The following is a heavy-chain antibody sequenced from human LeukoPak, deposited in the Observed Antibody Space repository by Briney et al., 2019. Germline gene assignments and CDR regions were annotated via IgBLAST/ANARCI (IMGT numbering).Heavy chain of an antibody. CDR3: ATALKYGGNSGYYFDY. J-gene: IGHJ4*02. D-gene: IGHD4-23*01. V-gene: IGHV1-2*06. CDR2: INPNSGAT. Sequence: ASVKVSCKASGYTFTGYYMHWVRQAPGQGLEWMGRINPNSGATNYAQKFQGRVTMTRDTSISTAYMELSRLRSDDTAVYYCATALKYGGNSGYYFDYWGQGTLVTVSS. CDR1: GYTFTGYY.